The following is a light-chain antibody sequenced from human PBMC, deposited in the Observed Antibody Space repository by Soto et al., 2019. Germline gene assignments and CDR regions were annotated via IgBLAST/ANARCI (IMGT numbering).Light chain of an antibody. Sequence: ELVLTQSPGTLSLSPGERATLSCRASESVRNNSLAWYQQHPSQAPRLLIFGASSRATGIPDRFTGSGSGADFSLTISRLEPEDSAVYFCHHYGYGADTFGQGTKLEIK. CDR3: HHYGYGADT. CDR2: GAS. CDR1: ESVRNNS. V-gene: IGKV3-20*01. J-gene: IGKJ2*01.